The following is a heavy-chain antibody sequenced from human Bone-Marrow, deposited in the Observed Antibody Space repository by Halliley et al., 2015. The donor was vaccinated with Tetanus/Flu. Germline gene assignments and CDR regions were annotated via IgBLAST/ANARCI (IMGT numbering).Heavy chain of an antibody. CDR3: ARRDYYDFWSGYPNWFDP. Sequence: TLSLTCAVSGGSISSSNWWGWVRQPPGKGLEWIGEIYHSGSTNYNPSLKSRVTISVDKSKNQFSLKLSSVTAADTAVYYCARRDYYDFWSGYPNWFDPWGQGTLVTVSS. CDR1: GGSISSSNW. D-gene: IGHD3-3*01. V-gene: IGHV4-4*02. CDR2: IYHSGST. J-gene: IGHJ5*02.